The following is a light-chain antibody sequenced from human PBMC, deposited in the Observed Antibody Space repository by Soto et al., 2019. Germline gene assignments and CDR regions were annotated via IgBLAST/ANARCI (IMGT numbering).Light chain of an antibody. V-gene: IGKV1-5*01. CDR1: QTIGSW. J-gene: IGKJ1*01. CDR2: DAS. Sequence: DIQMTQSPSTLSASVGDRVTITCRASQTIGSWLAWYQQKPGKAPELLIYDASTLEGGVPSRFSGSGSGTEFSLTITSLQPDDFATFYCQQYRSFPRTFGQGTKVEIK. CDR3: QQYRSFPRT.